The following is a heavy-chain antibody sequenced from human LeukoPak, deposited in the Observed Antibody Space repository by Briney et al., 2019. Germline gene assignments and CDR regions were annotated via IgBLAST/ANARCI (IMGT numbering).Heavy chain of an antibody. J-gene: IGHJ4*02. Sequence: GGSLRLSCAASGFTFSSSNMNWVRQAPGKGLEWVSSITASSGYIFYADPVKGRFTISRDNAKNSLYLQMDSLSAEDTAVYYCARYSGTYRDYWGQGTLVTVSS. V-gene: IGHV3-21*06. CDR3: ARYSGTYRDY. D-gene: IGHD3-10*01. CDR1: GFTFSSSN. CDR2: ITASSGYI.